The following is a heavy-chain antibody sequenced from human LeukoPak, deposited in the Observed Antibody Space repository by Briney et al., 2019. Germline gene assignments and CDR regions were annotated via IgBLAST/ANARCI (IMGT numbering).Heavy chain of an antibody. V-gene: IGHV1-69*13. CDR1: GGTFSSYA. CDR3: ARSSEGYYDSSGYSYFDY. CDR2: IIPIFGTA. Sequence: RASVKVSCKASGGTFSSYAISWVRQAPGQGLEWMGGIIPIFGTANYAQKFQGRVTITADESTSTAYMELSSLRSEDTAVYYCARSSEGYYDSSGYSYFDYWGQGTLVTVSS. D-gene: IGHD3-22*01. J-gene: IGHJ4*02.